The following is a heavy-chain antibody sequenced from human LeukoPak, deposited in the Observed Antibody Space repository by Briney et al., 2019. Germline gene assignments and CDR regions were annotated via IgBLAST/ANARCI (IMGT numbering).Heavy chain of an antibody. J-gene: IGHJ2*01. CDR2: IYYSGST. D-gene: IGHD2-15*01. CDR1: GGSISSSRYY. Sequence: PSETLSLTCTVSGGSISSSRYYWGWIRQPPGKGLEWIGSIYYSGSTYYNPSLKSRVTISVDTSKNQFSLKLSSVTAADTAVYYCARLEGKRRGSYRYFDLWGRGTLVTVSS. CDR3: ARLEGKRRGSYRYFDL. V-gene: IGHV4-39*01.